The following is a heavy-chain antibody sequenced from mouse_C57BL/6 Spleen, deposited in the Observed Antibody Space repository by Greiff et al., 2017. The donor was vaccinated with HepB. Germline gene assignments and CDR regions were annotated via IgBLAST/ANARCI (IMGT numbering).Heavy chain of an antibody. CDR3: TRYEDYYGSSPDY. D-gene: IGHD1-1*01. CDR1: GYTFTDYE. J-gene: IGHJ2*01. CDR2: IDPETGGT. V-gene: IGHV1-15*01. Sequence: QVHVKQSGAELVRPGASVTLSCKASGYTFTDYEMHWVKQTPVHGLEWIGAIDPETGGTAYNQKFKGKAILTADKSSSTAYMELRSLTSEDSAVYYCTRYEDYYGSSPDYWGQGTTLTVSS.